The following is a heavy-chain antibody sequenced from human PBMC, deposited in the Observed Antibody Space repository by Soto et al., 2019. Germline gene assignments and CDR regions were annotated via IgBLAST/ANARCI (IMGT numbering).Heavy chain of an antibody. CDR2: IIPIFGTA. V-gene: IGHV1-69*13. CDR3: ARTKTKGSGSSSSPHAQFDP. D-gene: IGHD6-6*01. J-gene: IGHJ5*02. CDR1: GGTFSSYA. Sequence: GASVKVSCKASGGTFSSYAISWVRQAPGQGLEWMGGIIPIFGTANYAQKFQGRVTITADESTSTAYMELSSLRSEDTAVYYCARTKTKGSGSSSSPHAQFDPWGQGTLVTVSS.